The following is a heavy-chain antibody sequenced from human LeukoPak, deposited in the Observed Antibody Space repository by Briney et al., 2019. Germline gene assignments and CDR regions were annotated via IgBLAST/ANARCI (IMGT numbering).Heavy chain of an antibody. D-gene: IGHD3-22*01. Sequence: EASVKVSCKASGYTFTSYGISWVRQAPGQGLEWMGWISAYNGNTNYAQKLQGRVAMTTDTSTSTAYMELRSLRSDDTAVYYCARDFQYYYDSSGYYYYFDYWGQGTLVTVSS. J-gene: IGHJ4*02. CDR1: GYTFTSYG. V-gene: IGHV1-18*01. CDR3: ARDFQYYYDSSGYYYYFDY. CDR2: ISAYNGNT.